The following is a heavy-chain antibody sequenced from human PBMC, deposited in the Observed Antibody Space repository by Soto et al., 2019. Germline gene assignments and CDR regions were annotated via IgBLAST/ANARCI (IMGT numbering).Heavy chain of an antibody. D-gene: IGHD2-2*01. V-gene: IGHV1-69*01. CDR3: ARSQGSSTSLEIYYYYYYGMDV. J-gene: IGHJ6*02. CDR1: GGTFSSYA. CDR2: IIPISGTA. Sequence: QVQLVQSGAEVKKPGSSVKVSCKASGGTFSSYAISWVRQAPGQGLEWMGGIIPISGTANYAQKFQGRVKITADASTSTAYMELSSLRSEDTAVYYCARSQGSSTSLEIYYYYYYGMDVWCQGTTVTVSS.